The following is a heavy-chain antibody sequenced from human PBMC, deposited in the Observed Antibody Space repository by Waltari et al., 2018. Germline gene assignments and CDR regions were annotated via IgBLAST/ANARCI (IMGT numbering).Heavy chain of an antibody. Sequence: QVQLVQSGAEVKKPGSSVKVSCKASGGTFSSYAISWVRQAPGQGLEWMGGIIPIFGTANYAQKFQGRVTITTDESTSTAYMELSSLRSEDTAVYYCARLSPRGELLPIHYYYYGMDVWGQGTTVTVSS. V-gene: IGHV1-69*05. CDR3: ARLSPRGELLPIHYYYYGMDV. D-gene: IGHD1-26*01. CDR2: IIPIFGTA. CDR1: GGTFSSYA. J-gene: IGHJ6*02.